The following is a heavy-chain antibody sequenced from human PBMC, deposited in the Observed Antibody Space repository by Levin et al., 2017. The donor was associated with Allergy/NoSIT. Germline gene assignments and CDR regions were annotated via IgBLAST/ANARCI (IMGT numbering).Heavy chain of an antibody. V-gene: IGHV4-38-2*02. CDR3: ARGLGGSGWFDP. D-gene: IGHD3-10*01. Sequence: SETLSLTCTVSGYSISSGYYWGWIRQPPGKGLEWIGSIYHSGSTYYNPSLKSRVTISVDTSKNQFSLKLSSVTAADTAVYYCARGLGGSGWFDPWGQGTLVTVSS. J-gene: IGHJ5*02. CDR1: GYSISSGYY. CDR2: IYHSGST.